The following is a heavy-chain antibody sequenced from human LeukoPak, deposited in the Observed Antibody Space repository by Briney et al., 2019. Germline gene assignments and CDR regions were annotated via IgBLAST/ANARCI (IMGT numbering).Heavy chain of an antibody. CDR1: GYTFTGYC. Sequence: ASVKVSCKASGYTFTGYCMHWVRQAPGQGLEWMGLIKPNSGGTNYAEKLQGRVTMTRDTSSSTAYMELSRLRSDDTAVYYCGSAAAAGTIPDYWGQGTLVAVSS. CDR3: GSAAAAGTIPDY. CDR2: IKPNSGGT. J-gene: IGHJ4*02. V-gene: IGHV1-2*02. D-gene: IGHD6-13*01.